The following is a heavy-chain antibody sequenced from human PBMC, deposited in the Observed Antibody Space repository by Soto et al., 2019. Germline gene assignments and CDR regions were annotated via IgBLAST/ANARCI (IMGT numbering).Heavy chain of an antibody. Sequence: GGSLRLSCAASGFTFSDHYMDWVRQAPGKGLEWVGRTRNKANSYTTEYAASVKGRFTISRDDSKNSLYLQMNSLKTEDTAVYYCASCITIFGVVTQGSCWGQGTLVTVSS. J-gene: IGHJ4*02. CDR3: ASCITIFGVVTQGSC. CDR2: TRNKANSYTT. V-gene: IGHV3-72*01. D-gene: IGHD3-3*01. CDR1: GFTFSDHY.